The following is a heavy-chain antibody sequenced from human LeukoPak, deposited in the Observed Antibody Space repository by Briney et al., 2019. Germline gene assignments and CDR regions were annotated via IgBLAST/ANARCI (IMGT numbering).Heavy chain of an antibody. Sequence: GGSLRLSCAASGLTFSSYAMHWVRQAPGKGLEWVAVISYDGSNKYYADSVKGRFTISRDNSKNTLYLQMNSLRAEDTAVYYCARDPRGNFPYFDYWGQGTLVTVSS. V-gene: IGHV3-30-3*01. CDR1: GLTFSSYA. CDR3: ARDPRGNFPYFDY. CDR2: ISYDGSNK. J-gene: IGHJ4*02. D-gene: IGHD4-23*01.